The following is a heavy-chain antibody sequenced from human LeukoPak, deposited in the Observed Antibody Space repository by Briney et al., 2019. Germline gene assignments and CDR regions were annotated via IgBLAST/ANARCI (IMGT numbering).Heavy chain of an antibody. D-gene: IGHD6-13*01. CDR3: ARDWGSSWYEDWFDP. CDR2: ISSSSSYI. J-gene: IGHJ5*02. V-gene: IGHV3-21*01. Sequence: GGSLRLSCAASGVTFSSYSMNWVRQAPGKGLGWVSSISSSSSYIYYADSVKGRFTIPRDNAKNSLYLQMNSLRAEDTAVYYCARDWGSSWYEDWFDPWGQGTLVTVSS. CDR1: GVTFSSYS.